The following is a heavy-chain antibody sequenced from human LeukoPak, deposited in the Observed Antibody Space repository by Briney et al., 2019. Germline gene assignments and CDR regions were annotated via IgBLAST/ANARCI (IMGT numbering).Heavy chain of an antibody. CDR2: IYYSGST. CDR3: ARERSMVRGMSWFDP. D-gene: IGHD3-10*01. CDR1: GGSINNYY. V-gene: IGHV4-59*01. J-gene: IGHJ5*02. Sequence: SETLSLTCTVSGGSINNYYWSWLRQPPGRGLEWIGYIYYSGSTNYNPPLKSRVTISVDTSKNQFSLKLSSVTAADTAVYYCARERSMVRGMSWFDPWGQGTLVTVSS.